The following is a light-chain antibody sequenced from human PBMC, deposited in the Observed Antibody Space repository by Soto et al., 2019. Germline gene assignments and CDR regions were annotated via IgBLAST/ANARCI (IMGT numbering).Light chain of an antibody. V-gene: IGKV3-11*01. J-gene: IGKJ3*01. CDR1: QSVTSN. CDR2: DAS. Sequence: EIVLTQSPGTLSLSPGERATLSCRASQSVTSNSLAWYQQKPGQAPRLLIYDASNRATGIPARFSGSGSGTDFTLTISSLEPEDFAVYYCQQRSNWPLFTFGPGTKVDIK. CDR3: QQRSNWPLFT.